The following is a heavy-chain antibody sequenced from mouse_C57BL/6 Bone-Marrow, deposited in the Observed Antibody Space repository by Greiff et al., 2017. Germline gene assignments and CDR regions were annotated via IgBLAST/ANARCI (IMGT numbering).Heavy chain of an antibody. Sequence: QVQLQQPGAEFVKPGASVKLSCKASGYTFTSYGMHWVKQRPGRGLEWIGRIDPNSGGIKYNEKFKSKATLTVDKPSSTAYMQLSSLTSEDSAVYYGARSEQLRLPWFAYWGQGTLVTVSA. CDR2: IDPNSGGI. CDR3: ARSEQLRLPWFAY. D-gene: IGHD3-2*02. V-gene: IGHV1-72*01. CDR1: GYTFTSYG. J-gene: IGHJ3*01.